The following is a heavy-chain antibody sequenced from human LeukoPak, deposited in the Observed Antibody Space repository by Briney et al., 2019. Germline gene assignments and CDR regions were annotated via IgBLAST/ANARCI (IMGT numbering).Heavy chain of an antibody. CDR1: GFTFSSYG. J-gene: IGHJ3*02. CDR2: SSDSGGST. V-gene: IGHV3-23*01. D-gene: IGHD1-7*01. Sequence: PGGSLRLSCAASGFTFSSYGMSWVRQAPGKGLEWVSASSDSGGSTYYVDSVKGRFTISRDNSKNTLFLQMNSLRAEDTAVYYCAGTGTTVGAFDIWGQGTMVTVSS. CDR3: AGTGTTVGAFDI.